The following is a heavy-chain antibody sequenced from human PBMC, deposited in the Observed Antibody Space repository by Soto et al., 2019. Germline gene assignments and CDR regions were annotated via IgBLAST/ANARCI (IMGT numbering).Heavy chain of an antibody. CDR2: ISGSGGST. D-gene: IGHD6-19*01. J-gene: IGHJ6*02. CDR3: ARVQMAVAGRFPHEDYYYGMDV. Sequence: GGSLRLSCAASGFTFSSYAMSWVRQAPGKGLEWVSAISGSGGSTYYADSVKGRFTISRENSKNTLYLQMNSLRAEDMAVYYCARVQMAVAGRFPHEDYYYGMDVWGQGTTVTVSS. CDR1: GFTFSSYA. V-gene: IGHV3-23*01.